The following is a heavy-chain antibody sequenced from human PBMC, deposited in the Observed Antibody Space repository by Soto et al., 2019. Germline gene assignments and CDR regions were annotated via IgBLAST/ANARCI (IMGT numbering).Heavy chain of an antibody. CDR2: ISGGGNDR. V-gene: IGHV3-23*01. Sequence: GGSLRLSCAASGSPFSSYAMSWVRQTPEKGLEWVAGISGGGNDRYYADFVQGRFTFSRDNSRNILYLQMNSLRADDTAMYFCAKVEGAKNRGGAFDTWGQGTMVTVS. J-gene: IGHJ3*02. CDR1: GSPFSSYA. D-gene: IGHD2-15*01. CDR3: AKVEGAKNRGGAFDT.